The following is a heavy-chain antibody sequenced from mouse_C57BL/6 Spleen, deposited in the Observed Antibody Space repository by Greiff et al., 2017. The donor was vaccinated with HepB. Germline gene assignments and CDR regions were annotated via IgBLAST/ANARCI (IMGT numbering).Heavy chain of an antibody. CDR3: ARWTTVVATDAMDY. Sequence: QVQLQQSGAELARPGASVKLSCKASGYTFTSYGISWVKQSTGQGLEWIGEIYPRSGNTYYNEKFKGKATLTADKSSSTAYMELRSLTSEDSAVYFCARWTTVVATDAMDYWGQGTSVTVSS. V-gene: IGHV1-81*01. CDR2: IYPRSGNT. J-gene: IGHJ4*01. D-gene: IGHD1-1*01. CDR1: GYTFTSYG.